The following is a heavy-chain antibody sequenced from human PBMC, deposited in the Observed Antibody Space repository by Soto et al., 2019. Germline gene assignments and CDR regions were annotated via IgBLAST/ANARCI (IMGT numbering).Heavy chain of an antibody. J-gene: IGHJ6*02. CDR3: ARDGLYCTNGVCHGGGYYYYGMDV. CDR1: GGSISSGGYY. V-gene: IGHV4-31*03. CDR2: IYYSGST. D-gene: IGHD2-8*01. Sequence: KTSETLSLTCTVSGGSISSGGYYWSWIRQHPGKGLEWIGYIYYSGSTYYNPSLKSRVTISVDTSKNQFSLKLSSVTAADTAVYYCARDGLYCTNGVCHGGGYYYYGMDVWGQGTTVTVSS.